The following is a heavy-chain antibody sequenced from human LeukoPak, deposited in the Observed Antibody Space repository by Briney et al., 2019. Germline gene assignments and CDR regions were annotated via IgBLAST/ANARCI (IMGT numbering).Heavy chain of an antibody. J-gene: IGHJ5*02. Sequence: ASVKVSCTASGYTFTSYGISWVRQAPGQGLEWMGWINTYNGDTNYIQKFQGRVTVTTDTSTTTAYMELRSLRSDDTAVYYCARAGLLWFGEFGVWFDPWGQGTLVTVSS. CDR2: INTYNGDT. V-gene: IGHV1-18*01. D-gene: IGHD3-10*01. CDR3: ARAGLLWFGEFGVWFDP. CDR1: GYTFTSYG.